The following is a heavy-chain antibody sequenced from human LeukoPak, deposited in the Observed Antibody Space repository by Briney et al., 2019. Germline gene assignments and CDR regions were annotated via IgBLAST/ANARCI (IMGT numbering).Heavy chain of an antibody. Sequence: SETLSLTCTVSGGSISSFYWTRIRQPPGKGLEWIGYIYYSGSTNYNPSLKSRVTISVDTSMNQFSLKLSSVTAADTAVYYCAREKGNSYGYDYWGQGTLVTVSS. V-gene: IGHV4-59*01. D-gene: IGHD5-18*01. CDR2: IYYSGST. J-gene: IGHJ4*02. CDR3: AREKGNSYGYDY. CDR1: GGSISSFY.